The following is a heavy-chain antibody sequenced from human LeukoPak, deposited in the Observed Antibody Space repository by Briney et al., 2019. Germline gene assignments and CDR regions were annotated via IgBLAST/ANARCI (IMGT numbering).Heavy chain of an antibody. J-gene: IGHJ4*02. Sequence: GGSLRLSCAASGFTFSNDWMHWVRQVPGKGLVWVARVTSDGSGTSYADSVKGRFTISRDNAKNTLHLQMNSLRVEDTAVYYCTATFVYSSSWYFDYWGQGTLVTVSS. V-gene: IGHV3-74*01. CDR2: VTSDGSGT. CDR1: GFTFSNDW. CDR3: TATFVYSSSWYFDY. D-gene: IGHD6-13*01.